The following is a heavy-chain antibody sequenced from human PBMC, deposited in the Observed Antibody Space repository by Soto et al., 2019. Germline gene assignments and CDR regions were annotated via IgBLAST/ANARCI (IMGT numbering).Heavy chain of an antibody. Sequence: QVQFVQSGAEVKKPGASVKVSCKASGYTFTNFAIHWVRQAPGQRLEWMGWINAGDGNTKYSQKFQGRVSITRDTSASTAYMELSSLRSEDTAMYYCARGPKSGHYFLSFFDYWGQGSLVTVSS. CDR1: GYTFTNFA. V-gene: IGHV1-3*01. J-gene: IGHJ4*02. CDR2: INAGDGNT. CDR3: ARGPKSGHYFLSFFDY. D-gene: IGHD1-26*01.